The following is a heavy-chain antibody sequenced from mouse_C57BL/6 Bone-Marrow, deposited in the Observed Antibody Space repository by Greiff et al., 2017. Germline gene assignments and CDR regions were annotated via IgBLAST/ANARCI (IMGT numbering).Heavy chain of an antibody. CDR1: GYAFTNYL. V-gene: IGHV1-54*01. Sequence: QVQLKESGAELVRPGTSVKVSCKASGYAFTNYLIEWVQQRPGQGLEWIGVINPGSGGTNYNEKFKGKATLTADKSSSTAYMQLSSLTSEYSAVYFCAKNYGSSYYFDYWGQGTTLTVSS. CDR2: INPGSGGT. D-gene: IGHD1-1*01. CDR3: AKNYGSSYYFDY. J-gene: IGHJ2*01.